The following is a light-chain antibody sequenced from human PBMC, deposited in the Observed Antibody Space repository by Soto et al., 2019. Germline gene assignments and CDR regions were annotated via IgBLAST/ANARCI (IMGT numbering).Light chain of an antibody. CDR1: QTISTY. J-gene: IGKJ1*01. Sequence: DIQMTQSPPSLSASVGDRITVTCRASQTISTYLNWYQQKPGEAPKILISAASSLQSGVSSRFSGSGFGTDFTLTISHLQPEYIATYYYRQTYSTPWTFDQGTKVEIK. CDR2: AAS. V-gene: IGKV1-39*01. CDR3: RQTYSTPWT.